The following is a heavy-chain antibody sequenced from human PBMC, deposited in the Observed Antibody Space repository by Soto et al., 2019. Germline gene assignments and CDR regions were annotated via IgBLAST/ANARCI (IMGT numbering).Heavy chain of an antibody. V-gene: IGHV3-21*01. D-gene: IGHD2-15*01. CDR3: ARDCSGGSCYPGMDV. CDR1: GCNFKSDT. J-gene: IGHJ6*02. Sequence: EVQLVESGGGLVKPGGSLRLSCAACGCNFKSDTINWVRQAPGKRLEWLSSISSSGYIFSTDSVRGRFTISRDNAKNSVYLQINSLRAEDTAVYFCARDCSGGSCYPGMDVWGQGTTVTLCS. CDR2: ISSSGYI.